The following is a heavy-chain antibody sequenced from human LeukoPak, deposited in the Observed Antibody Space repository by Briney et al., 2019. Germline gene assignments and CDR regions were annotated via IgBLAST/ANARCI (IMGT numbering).Heavy chain of an antibody. Sequence: PSETLSLTCTVSGDSISGYYWSWIRQPAGKGLEWIGSIYYSGSTYYNPSLKSRVTISVDTSKNQFSLKLSSVTAADTAVYYCARLAPWFGEPWLPYYFDYWGQGTLVTVSS. CDR1: GDSISGYY. D-gene: IGHD3-10*01. J-gene: IGHJ4*02. CDR2: IYYSGST. V-gene: IGHV4-59*05. CDR3: ARLAPWFGEPWLPYYFDY.